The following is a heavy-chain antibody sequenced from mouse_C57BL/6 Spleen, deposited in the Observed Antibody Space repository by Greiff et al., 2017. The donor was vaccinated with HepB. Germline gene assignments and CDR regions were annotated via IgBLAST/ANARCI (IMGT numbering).Heavy chain of an antibody. CDR3: ARDKDYGSSYGWYFDV. D-gene: IGHD1-1*01. CDR2: ISYDGSN. CDR1: GYSITSGYY. V-gene: IGHV3-6*01. J-gene: IGHJ1*03. Sequence: DVKLVESGPGLVKPSQSLSLTCSVTGYSITSGYYWNWIRQFPGNKLEWMGYISYDGSNNYNPSLKNRISITRDTSKNQFFLKLNSVTTEDTATYYCARDKDYGSSYGWYFDVWGTGTTVTVSS.